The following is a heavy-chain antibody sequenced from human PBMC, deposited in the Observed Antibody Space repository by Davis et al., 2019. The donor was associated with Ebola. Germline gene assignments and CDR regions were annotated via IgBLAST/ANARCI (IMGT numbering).Heavy chain of an antibody. CDR2: INTNTGNP. J-gene: IGHJ3*02. Sequence: ASVKVSCKASGYSFTTYGMHWVRQAPGQGLEWMGWINTNTGNPTYAKRFTGRFVFSLDTSVSTAYLQIDSLKTEDTAVYYCASLPDIWGQGTMVTVSS. CDR3: ASLPDI. CDR1: GYSFTTYG. V-gene: IGHV7-4-1*01.